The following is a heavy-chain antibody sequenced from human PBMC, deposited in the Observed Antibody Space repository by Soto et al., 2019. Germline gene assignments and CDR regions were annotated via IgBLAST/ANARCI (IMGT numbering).Heavy chain of an antibody. CDR1: VFTFSSYD. CDR2: ISGSSDAA. V-gene: IGHV3-23*01. D-gene: IGHD4-4*01. J-gene: IGHJ6*03. Sequence: EVQVLESGGGLVQPGGSLRLSCEASVFTFSSYDMSWVRQAPGKGLEWVSAISGSSDAAYYADSVKGRFTISRDNSKNTVYVRMNSLRAEDTAVYYCAKAWSVTTYYYYYSMDVWGKGTTVIVSS. CDR3: AKAWSVTTYYYYYSMDV.